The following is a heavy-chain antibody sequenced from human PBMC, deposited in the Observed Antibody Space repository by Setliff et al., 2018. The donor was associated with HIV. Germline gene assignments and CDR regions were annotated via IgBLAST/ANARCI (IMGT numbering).Heavy chain of an antibody. Sequence: GGSLRLSCAASGFTFNNVWMHWVRQAPGKGLEWVGRIKSRTDGGTTDYSAPVKGRFTISRDDSKNTLYLVMNGLKTEDTALYYCTTEKRGSGAYNFDHWGQGTLVTVSS. CDR3: TTEKRGSGAYNFDH. D-gene: IGHD5-12*01. V-gene: IGHV3-15*01. CDR2: IKSRTDGGTT. CDR1: GFTFNNVW. J-gene: IGHJ4*02.